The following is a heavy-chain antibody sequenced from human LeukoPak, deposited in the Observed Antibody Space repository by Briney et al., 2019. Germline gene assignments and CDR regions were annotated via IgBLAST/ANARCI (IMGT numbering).Heavy chain of an antibody. CDR3: ARGTANYCSGGSCYLAY. Sequence: GGSLRLSCAASGFTFSSYAMSWVRLAPGKGLEWVSAISGSGGSTYYGDSVKGRFTISRDNSKNTLYLQLNSLRADDTAIYYCARGTANYCSGGSCYLAYWGQGTLVTVSS. CDR2: ISGSGGST. D-gene: IGHD2-15*01. J-gene: IGHJ4*02. V-gene: IGHV3-23*01. CDR1: GFTFSSYA.